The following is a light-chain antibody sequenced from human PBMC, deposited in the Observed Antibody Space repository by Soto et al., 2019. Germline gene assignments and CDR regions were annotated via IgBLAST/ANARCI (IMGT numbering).Light chain of an antibody. CDR1: SSNIGANYD. Sequence: QSVLTQPPSVSGAPGQRVTISCTGSSSNIGANYDAHWYQQLPGRAPKLLIHSNSNRPSGVPDRFSGSKSGTSASLVITGLQAEDEGDYYCQSYDSRLSVSYVFGSGTKLTVL. V-gene: IGLV1-40*01. CDR2: SNS. CDR3: QSYDSRLSVSYV. J-gene: IGLJ1*01.